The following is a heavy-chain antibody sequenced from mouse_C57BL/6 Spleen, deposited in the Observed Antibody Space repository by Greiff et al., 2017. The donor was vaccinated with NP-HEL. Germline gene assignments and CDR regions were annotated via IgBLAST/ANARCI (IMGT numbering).Heavy chain of an antibody. CDR3: ARGYYYGGNYAMDY. J-gene: IGHJ4*01. D-gene: IGHD1-1*01. V-gene: IGHV5-6*02. Sequence: EVMLVESGGDLVKPGGSLKLSCAASGFTFSSYGMSWVRQTPDKRLEWVATIRSGGSYTYYPDSVKGRFTISRDNAKNTLYLQMSSLKSEDTAMYYCARGYYYGGNYAMDYWGQGTSVTVSS. CDR1: GFTFSSYG. CDR2: IRSGGSYT.